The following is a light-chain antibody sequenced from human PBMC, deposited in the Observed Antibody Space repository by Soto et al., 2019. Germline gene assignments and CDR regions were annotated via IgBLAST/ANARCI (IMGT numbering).Light chain of an antibody. Sequence: IVLTQSSGTLALYPGERATLSCKASQSVSSSYLARYQQKPGQAPRLLIYGATSRATGIPDRFSGSGSGTDFTLTISRLEPEDFAVYCCQQYGSSPLTFGGGTKVEIK. CDR3: QQYGSSPLT. CDR2: GAT. V-gene: IGKV3-20*01. J-gene: IGKJ4*01. CDR1: QSVSSSY.